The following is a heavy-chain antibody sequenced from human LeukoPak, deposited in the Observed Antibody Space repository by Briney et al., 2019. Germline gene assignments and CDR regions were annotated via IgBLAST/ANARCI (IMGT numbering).Heavy chain of an antibody. V-gene: IGHV3-30-3*01. D-gene: IGHD4-17*01. CDR3: ARVRSFSIYGDYWFDP. Sequence: PGGSLRLSCAASGFTFSSYAMHWVRQAPGKGLEWVAVISYDGSNKYYADSVKGRFTISRDNSKNTLYLQMNSLRAEDTAVYYCARVRSFSIYGDYWFDPWGQGTLVTVSS. CDR2: ISYDGSNK. J-gene: IGHJ5*02. CDR1: GFTFSSYA.